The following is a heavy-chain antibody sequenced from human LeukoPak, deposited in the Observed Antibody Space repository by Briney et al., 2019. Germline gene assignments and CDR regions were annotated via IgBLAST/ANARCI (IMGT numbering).Heavy chain of an antibody. CDR2: ISAYNGNT. Sequence: ASVKVSCKASGYTFTSYGISWVRQAPGQGLEWVGWISAYNGNTNYAQKLQGRVTMTTDTSTGTAYMELRSLRSDDTAVYYCARVDIVVVVAANWFDPWGQGTLVTVSS. CDR1: GYTFTSYG. D-gene: IGHD2-15*01. V-gene: IGHV1-18*01. CDR3: ARVDIVVVVAANWFDP. J-gene: IGHJ5*02.